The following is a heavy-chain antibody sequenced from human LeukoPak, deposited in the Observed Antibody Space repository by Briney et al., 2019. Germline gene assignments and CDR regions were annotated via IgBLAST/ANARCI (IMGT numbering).Heavy chain of an antibody. J-gene: IGHJ6*03. CDR1: GGSISSSSYY. V-gene: IGHV3-69-1*01. CDR2: ISSSSTI. Sequence: ETLSLTCTVSGGSISSSSYYWGWIRQAPGKGLEWVSYISSSSTIYYADSVKGRFTISRDNAKNSLYLQMNSLRAEDTAVYYCARDLGYGSGSYYNAPLGYYMDVWGKGTTVTVSS. D-gene: IGHD3-10*01. CDR3: ARDLGYGSGSYYNAPLGYYMDV.